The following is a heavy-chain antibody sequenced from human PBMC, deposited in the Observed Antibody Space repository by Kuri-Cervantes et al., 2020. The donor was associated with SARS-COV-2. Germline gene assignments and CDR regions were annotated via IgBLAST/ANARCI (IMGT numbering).Heavy chain of an antibody. J-gene: IGHJ4*02. D-gene: IGHD1-26*01. Sequence: SQTLSLTCAISGDSVSRNSAAWNWIRQSPSRGLEWLGRTYYRSKWYNDYAVSVKSRITINPDTSKKQFSLQLNSVTPEDTAVYYCARATVGATRENHEFDYWGQGTLVTVSS. CDR3: ARATVGATRENHEFDY. V-gene: IGHV6-1*01. CDR1: GDSVSRNSAA. CDR2: TYYRSKWYN.